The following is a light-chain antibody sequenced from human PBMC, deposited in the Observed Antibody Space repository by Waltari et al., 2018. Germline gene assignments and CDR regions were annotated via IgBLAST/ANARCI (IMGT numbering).Light chain of an antibody. J-gene: IGLJ2*01. V-gene: IGLV2-11*01. Sequence: QSALTQPRSVSGSPGQSVTISCTGTSSDVGGYNYVPRYQQHPGKAPKLMIYDVSKRPSGVPDRFSGSKSGNTASLTISGLQAEDEADYYCCSYAGSYTPVVFGGGTKLTVL. CDR3: CSYAGSYTPVV. CDR2: DVS. CDR1: SSDVGGYNY.